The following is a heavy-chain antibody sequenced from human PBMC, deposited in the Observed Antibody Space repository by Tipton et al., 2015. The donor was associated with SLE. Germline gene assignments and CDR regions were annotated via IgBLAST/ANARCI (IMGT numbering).Heavy chain of an antibody. CDR3: AGWLQTYFDL. D-gene: IGHD6-19*01. CDR1: GGSFSGYY. CDR2: INHSGST. J-gene: IGHJ2*01. V-gene: IGHV4-34*01. Sequence: TLSLTCAVYGGSFSGYYWSWIRQPPGKGLEWIGEINHSGSTNYNPSLKSRVTISVDTPKNQFSLKLNSVTAADTAVYYCAGWLQTYFDLWGRGTLVTVSS.